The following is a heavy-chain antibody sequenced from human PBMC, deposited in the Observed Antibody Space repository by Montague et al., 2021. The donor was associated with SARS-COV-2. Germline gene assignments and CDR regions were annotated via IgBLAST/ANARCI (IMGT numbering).Heavy chain of an antibody. CDR3: ARPAAWACGGDEGDRGWFDS. J-gene: IGHJ5*01. CDR1: FGSISTYY. V-gene: IGHV4-59*01. D-gene: IGHD2-21*01. CDR2: IRYNGST. Sequence: SETLSLTCTVSFGSISTYYWSWIRQPPGKGLEWIGFIRYNGSTKYNPSLNLRVSISLYTSTNQFSLTLSSVTAADTAVYYCARPAAWACGGDEGDRGWFDSWGQGTLVTVSS.